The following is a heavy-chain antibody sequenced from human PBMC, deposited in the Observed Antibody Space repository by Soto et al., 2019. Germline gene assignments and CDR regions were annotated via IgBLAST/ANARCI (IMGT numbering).Heavy chain of an antibody. D-gene: IGHD2-8*01. Sequence: EVQLVESGGGLVQPGGSLRLSCAASGFTFSSYSMNWVRQAPGKGLEWVSYISSSSSTIYYADSVKGRFTISRDNAKNSLYLHMNSLRAEATAVYYCAREPAYCTNGVCYVDYWGQGTLVTVSS. J-gene: IGHJ4*02. V-gene: IGHV3-48*01. CDR1: GFTFSSYS. CDR3: AREPAYCTNGVCYVDY. CDR2: ISSSSSTI.